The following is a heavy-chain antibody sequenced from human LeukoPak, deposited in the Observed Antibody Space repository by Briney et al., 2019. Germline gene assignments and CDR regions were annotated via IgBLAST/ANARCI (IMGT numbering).Heavy chain of an antibody. CDR1: GQSLDSTYY. CDR2: TSQRGST. CDR3: TRAPRDYSNYLDL. V-gene: IGHV4-38-2*02. D-gene: IGHD4-11*01. Sequence: SETLSLTCTVSGQSLDSTYYWAWIRQPPGKWLEWIGSTSQRGSTYYKPSLKSRLAISVDMSKNQILLRLTSVTAADTAVYFCTRAPRDYSNYLDLWGQGTLVTVSS. J-gene: IGHJ4*02.